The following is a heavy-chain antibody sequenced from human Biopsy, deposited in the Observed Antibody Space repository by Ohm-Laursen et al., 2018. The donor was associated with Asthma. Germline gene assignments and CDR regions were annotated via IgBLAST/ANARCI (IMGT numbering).Heavy chain of an antibody. J-gene: IGHJ4*02. D-gene: IGHD3-10*01. CDR1: GFTFRSYA. CDR3: ARDVIGCYLPAFDF. CDR2: GGSYYDGGLK. V-gene: IGHV3-30-3*01. Sequence: SLRLSCAASGFTFRSYAMHWARQAPATGLERVAVGGSYYDGGLKYYADSVNGRFTVSIDVSKNTLYLQMSSLRPDDTAVYYCARDVIGCYLPAFDFWGQGTLVTVSS.